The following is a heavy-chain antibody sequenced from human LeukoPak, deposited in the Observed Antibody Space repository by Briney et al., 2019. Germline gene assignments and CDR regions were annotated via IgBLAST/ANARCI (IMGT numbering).Heavy chain of an antibody. CDR2: ISSSSSYI. V-gene: IGHV3-21*01. Sequence: GGSLRLSCAASGFTFSSYSMNWVRQAPGKGLEWVSSISSSSSYIYYADSVKGRFTISRDNAKNSLYLQMNSLRAEDTAVYYCARDRRDSSGYVYYYGMDVWGQGTTVTVSS. CDR3: ARDRRDSSGYVYYYGMDV. CDR1: GFTFSSYS. J-gene: IGHJ6*02. D-gene: IGHD3-22*01.